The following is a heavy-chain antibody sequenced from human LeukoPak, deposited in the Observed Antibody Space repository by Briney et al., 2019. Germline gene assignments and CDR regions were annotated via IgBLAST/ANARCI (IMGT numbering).Heavy chain of an antibody. D-gene: IGHD3-10*01. CDR2: INPNSGGT. J-gene: IGHJ6*02. V-gene: IGHV1-2*02. CDR1: GYTFTGYY. CDR3: ARDLRDPTYYYYYGMDV. Sequence: ASVKVSCKASGYTFTGYYMHWVRQAPGQGLEWMGWINPNSGGTNYAQKFQGRDTMTRDTSISTAYMELSRLRSDDTAVYYCARDLRDPTYYYYYGMDVWGQGTTVTVSS.